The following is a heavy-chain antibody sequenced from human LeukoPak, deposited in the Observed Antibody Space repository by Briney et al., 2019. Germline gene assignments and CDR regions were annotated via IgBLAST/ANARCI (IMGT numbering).Heavy chain of an antibody. D-gene: IGHD6-13*01. Sequence: ASVKVSCKASGGTFSSYDINWVRQATGQGLEWMGWMNPNSGNTGYAQKFQGRVTITRNTSISTAYMELSSLRSEDTAVYYCVRGSSWSVGGLGNDAFDIWGQGTMVTVSS. CDR3: VRGSSWSVGGLGNDAFDI. J-gene: IGHJ3*02. V-gene: IGHV1-8*03. CDR1: GGTFSSYD. CDR2: MNPNSGNT.